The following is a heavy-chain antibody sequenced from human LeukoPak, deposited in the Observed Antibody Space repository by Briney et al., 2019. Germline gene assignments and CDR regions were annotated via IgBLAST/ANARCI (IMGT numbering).Heavy chain of an antibody. CDR3: ARVMSSGSPLDY. CDR2: ISISGAII. Sequence: GGSLRLSCAASGFTFTSYAMSWVRQAPGKGLEWVSYISISGAIIYYADSVKGRFTISRDNAKNSLFLQLNSLTAEDTAVYYCARVMSSGSPLDYWGQGTLVTVSS. J-gene: IGHJ4*02. D-gene: IGHD3-10*01. V-gene: IGHV3-48*04. CDR1: GFTFTSYA.